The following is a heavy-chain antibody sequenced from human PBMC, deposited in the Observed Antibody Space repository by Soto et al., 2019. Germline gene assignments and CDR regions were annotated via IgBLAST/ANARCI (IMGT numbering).Heavy chain of an antibody. V-gene: IGHV3-30*18. CDR3: AKAPHSSSWEAYFDY. CDR2: ISYDGSNK. Sequence: GGSLRLSCAASGFTFSSYGMHWVRQAPGKGLEWVAVISYDGSNKYYADSVKGRFTISRDNSKNTLYLQMNSLRAEDTAVYYCAKAPHSSSWEAYFDYWGQGTLVTVSS. D-gene: IGHD6-13*01. CDR1: GFTFSSYG. J-gene: IGHJ4*02.